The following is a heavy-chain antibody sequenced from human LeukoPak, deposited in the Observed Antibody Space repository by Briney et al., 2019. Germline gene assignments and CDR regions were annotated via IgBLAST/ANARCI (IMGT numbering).Heavy chain of an antibody. CDR1: GFPFDDYG. Sequence: GGSLRLSCAASGFPFDDYGMSWVRQAPGKGLEWVSGINWNGGSTGYADSVKGRFTISRDNAKNSLYLQMNSLRAEDTALYYCARRDIVVVPAAIFGAFDIWGQGTMVTVSS. CDR2: INWNGGST. D-gene: IGHD2-2*02. J-gene: IGHJ3*02. V-gene: IGHV3-20*04. CDR3: ARRDIVVVPAAIFGAFDI.